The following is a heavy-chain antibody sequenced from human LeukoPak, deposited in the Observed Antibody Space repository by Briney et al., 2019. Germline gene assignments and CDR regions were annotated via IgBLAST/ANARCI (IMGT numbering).Heavy chain of an antibody. CDR1: GFTFSSYS. V-gene: IGHV3-21*01. J-gene: IGHJ4*02. CDR2: ISSSSYI. Sequence: GGSLRLSCAASGFTFSSYSMNWVRQAPGKGLEWVSSISSSSYIYYADSVKGRFTISRDNAKNSLYLQMNSLRAEDTAVYYCARDSVYDILTGYYGKTPFDYWGQGTLVTVSS. D-gene: IGHD3-9*01. CDR3: ARDSVYDILTGYYGKTPFDY.